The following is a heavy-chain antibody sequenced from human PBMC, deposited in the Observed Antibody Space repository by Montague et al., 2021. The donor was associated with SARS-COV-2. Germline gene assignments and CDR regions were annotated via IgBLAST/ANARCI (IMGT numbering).Heavy chain of an antibody. V-gene: IGHV4-34*01. CDR3: VRGPAVKSYYDFWSGPKWFEP. Sequence: SETLSLTCTVSGGSLSGYYWSWIRQPPGKGLEWIGEINHRGTTNDNPSLKSRVALSLDTSRNQFSLNLNSVTAADTAVYYCVRGPAVKSYYDFWSGPKWFEPWGQGNLVTVAS. J-gene: IGHJ5*02. CDR1: GGSLSGYY. CDR2: INHRGTT. D-gene: IGHD3-3*01.